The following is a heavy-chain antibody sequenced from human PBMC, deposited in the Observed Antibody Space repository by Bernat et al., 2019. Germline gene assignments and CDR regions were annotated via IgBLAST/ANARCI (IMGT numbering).Heavy chain of an antibody. V-gene: IGHV4-59*01. CDR1: GGSISSYY. Sequence: QVQLQESGPGLVKPSETLSLTCTVSGGSISSYYWSWIRQPPGKGLEWIGYIYYTGSTNSRPSLKSRVTISVDTSKNQFSLKLRSVTAADTAVYYCAWEGGSGSFLDWGQGTLVTVSS. CDR2: IYYTGST. CDR3: AWEGGSGSFLD. D-gene: IGHD1-26*01. J-gene: IGHJ4*02.